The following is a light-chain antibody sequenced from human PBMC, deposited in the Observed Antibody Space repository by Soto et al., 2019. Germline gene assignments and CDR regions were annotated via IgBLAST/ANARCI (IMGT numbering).Light chain of an antibody. Sequence: EIVLTQSPATLSVSPGERATLSCRTSQSVGRNLAWYQQKPGQAPRLLMYDTSNRATGIPARFSGSGSGTNFTLSSIPLEPYDFDVYYCHNSSNSRLTFGGGTKVEIK. CDR1: QSVGRN. CDR3: HNSSNSRLT. J-gene: IGKJ4*01. V-gene: IGKV3-11*01. CDR2: DTS.